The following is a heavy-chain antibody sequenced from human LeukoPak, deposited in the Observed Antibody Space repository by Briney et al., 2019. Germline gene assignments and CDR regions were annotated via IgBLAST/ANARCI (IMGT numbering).Heavy chain of an antibody. V-gene: IGHV3-23*01. CDR2: ISGSGGST. CDR3: AKLGDYYGSGSYLDY. J-gene: IGHJ4*02. D-gene: IGHD3-10*01. Sequence: GGSLRLSCAASGFTFSSYAMSWVRQAPGKGLEWVSAISGSGGSTYYADSVKGRFTISRDNSKNTLYLQMNSLRAEDTAVYYCAKLGDYYGSGSYLDYWGQGTLVTVSS. CDR1: GFTFSSYA.